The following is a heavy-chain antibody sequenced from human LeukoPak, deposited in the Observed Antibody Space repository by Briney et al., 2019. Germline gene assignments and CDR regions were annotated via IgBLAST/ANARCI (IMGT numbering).Heavy chain of an antibody. V-gene: IGHV4-59*10. CDR3: ARVGGSSDFDY. CDR1: GGSFSGYY. J-gene: IGHJ4*02. Sequence: PSETLSLTCAVYGGSFSGYYWSWIRQPAGKGLEWIGRIYTSGSTNYNPSLKSRVTMSVDTSKNQFSLKLSSVTAADTAVYYCARVGGSSDFDYWGQGTLVTVSS. D-gene: IGHD2-15*01. CDR2: IYTSGST.